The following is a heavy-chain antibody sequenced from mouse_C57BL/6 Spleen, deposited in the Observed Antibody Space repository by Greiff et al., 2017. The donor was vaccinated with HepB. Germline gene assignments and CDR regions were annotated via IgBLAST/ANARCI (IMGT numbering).Heavy chain of an antibody. D-gene: IGHD4-1*02. CDR2: ISSGSSTI. CDR1: GFTFSDYG. V-gene: IGHV5-17*01. CDR3: ARIQLGYWYFDV. Sequence: EVMLVESGGGLVKPGGSLKLSCAASGFTFSDYGMHWVRQAPEKGLEWVAYISSGSSTIYYADTVKGRFTISRDNAKNTLFLQMTSLRSEDTAMYYCARIQLGYWYFDVWGTGTTVTVSS. J-gene: IGHJ1*03.